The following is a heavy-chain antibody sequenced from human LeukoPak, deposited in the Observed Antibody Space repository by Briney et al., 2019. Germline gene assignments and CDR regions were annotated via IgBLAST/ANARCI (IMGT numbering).Heavy chain of an antibody. CDR3: AKLWFGDSAGGY. D-gene: IGHD3-10*01. V-gene: IGHV3-23*01. J-gene: IGHJ4*02. CDR1: GFTFSSYG. Sequence: PGGSLRLSCAASGFTFSSYGMSWVRQAPGKGLEWVSAISGSGGSTYYADSVKGRFTISRDNSKNTLYLQMNSLRAEDTAVYYCAKLWFGDSAGGYWGQGTLVTVSS. CDR2: ISGSGGST.